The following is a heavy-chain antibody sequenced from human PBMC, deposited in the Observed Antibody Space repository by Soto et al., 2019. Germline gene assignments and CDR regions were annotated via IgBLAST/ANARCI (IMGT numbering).Heavy chain of an antibody. J-gene: IGHJ6*02. V-gene: IGHV3-23*01. CDR1: GFTFSSYA. CDR3: AKVGLDYYGSGSYDYYYGMDV. Sequence: LRLSCAASGFTFSSYAMSWVRQAPGNGLEVVSAISGSGGSTYYADSVKGRFTISRDNSKNTLYLQMNSLRAEDTAVYYCAKVGLDYYGSGSYDYYYGMDVWGQGTTVTVSS. CDR2: ISGSGGST. D-gene: IGHD3-10*01.